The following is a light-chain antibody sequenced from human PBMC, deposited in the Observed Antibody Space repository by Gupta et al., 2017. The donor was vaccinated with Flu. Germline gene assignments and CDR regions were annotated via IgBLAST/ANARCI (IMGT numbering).Light chain of an antibody. J-gene: IGLJ3*02. CDR3: AVWDDNLNAWV. CDR1: SSNIGSNT. Sequence: QSVLTQPPSASGAPGQSVTISCSGASSNIGSNTVNWYQHLPGMAPKLIIYNFDQRPSGVPDRFSGSKSGTSASLAISGLQSGDEANYSCAVWDDNLNAWVFGGGTKLTVL. V-gene: IGLV1-44*01. CDR2: NFD.